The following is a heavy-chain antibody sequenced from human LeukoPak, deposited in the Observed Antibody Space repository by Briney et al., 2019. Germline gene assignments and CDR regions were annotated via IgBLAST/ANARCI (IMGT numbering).Heavy chain of an antibody. CDR2: INPNSGGT. D-gene: IGHD6-13*01. Sequence: GASVKVSCKASGYTITGYYMHWVRQAPGQGLEWMGRINPNSGGTNYAQKFQGRVTMTRDTSISTAYMELSRLRSDDTAVYYCARTYSSSLGGLFQHWGQGTLVTVSS. J-gene: IGHJ1*01. CDR1: GYTITGYY. V-gene: IGHV1-2*06. CDR3: ARTYSSSLGGLFQH.